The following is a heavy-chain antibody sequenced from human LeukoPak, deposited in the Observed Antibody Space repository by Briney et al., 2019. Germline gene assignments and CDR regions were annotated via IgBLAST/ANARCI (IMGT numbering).Heavy chain of an antibody. J-gene: IGHJ6*03. CDR3: AKDPNFYYCMDV. CDR1: GFTFSTYG. V-gene: IGHV3-23*01. Sequence: GGSLRLSCTASGFTFSTYGMHWVRQAPGKGLEWVSTISGRRDSTSYADSVKGRFTISRDNSKNTLYLQMNSLRAEDTAVYYCAKDPNFYYCMDVWGKGTTVTISS. CDR2: ISGRRDST.